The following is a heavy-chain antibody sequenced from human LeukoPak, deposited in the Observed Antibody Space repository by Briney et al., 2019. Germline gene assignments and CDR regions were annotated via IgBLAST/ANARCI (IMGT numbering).Heavy chain of an antibody. V-gene: IGHV1-69*05. D-gene: IGHD3-22*01. J-gene: IGHJ4*02. CDR2: SIPIFGTA. CDR3: ARPEPNYYDSSGYYWVPFDY. CDR1: GGTFSCYA. Sequence: SVKVSCKASGGTFSCYAISWVRQAPGQGLEWVGGSIPIFGTANYAQKFQVKFTIATDESTSTADMELSSLRSEDTAVYYCARPEPNYYDSSGYYWVPFDYWGQGSLSPSPQ.